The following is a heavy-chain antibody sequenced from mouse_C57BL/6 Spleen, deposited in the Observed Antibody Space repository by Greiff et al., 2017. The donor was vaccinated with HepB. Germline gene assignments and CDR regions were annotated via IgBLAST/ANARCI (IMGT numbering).Heavy chain of an antibody. CDR1: GYTFTSYT. V-gene: IGHV1-4*01. CDR2: INPSSGYS. Sequence: VQLQQSGAELARPGASVKMSCKASGYTFTSYTMHWVKQRPGQGLEWIGYINPSSGYSKYNQKFKDKDSLTADKSSSTAYMQLRSLTSEDSAVYYCARDTAQATLFAYLGQVKLGTVSA. J-gene: IGHJ3*01. CDR3: ARDTAQATLFAY. D-gene: IGHD3-2*02.